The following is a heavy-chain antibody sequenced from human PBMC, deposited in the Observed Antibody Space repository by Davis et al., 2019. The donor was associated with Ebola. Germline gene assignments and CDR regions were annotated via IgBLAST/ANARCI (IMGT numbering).Heavy chain of an antibody. CDR3: ARDERYYYYDSSGYYTVYGMDV. CDR1: GFTVSSNY. J-gene: IGHJ6*04. Sequence: PGGSLRLSCAASGFTVSSNYMNWVRQAPGKGLEWVSYISSSSSTIYYADSVKGRFTISRDNAKNSLYLQMNSLRDEDTAVYYCARDERYYYYDSSGYYTVYGMDVWGKGTTVTVSS. V-gene: IGHV3-48*02. D-gene: IGHD3-22*01. CDR2: ISSSSSTI.